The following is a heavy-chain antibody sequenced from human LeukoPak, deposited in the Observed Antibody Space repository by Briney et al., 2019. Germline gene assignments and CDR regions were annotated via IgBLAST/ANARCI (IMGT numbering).Heavy chain of an antibody. D-gene: IGHD3-10*01. CDR3: ARGSAVRGVM. V-gene: IGHV4-34*01. CDR2: INHSGST. CDR1: GGSFSGYY. J-gene: IGHJ4*02. Sequence: SETLSLTCAVYGGSFSGYYWSWIRQPPGKGLEWIGEINHSGSTNYNPSLKSRVTISVDTSKNQFSLKLSSVTAADTAVYYCARGSAVRGVMWGQGTLVTVSS.